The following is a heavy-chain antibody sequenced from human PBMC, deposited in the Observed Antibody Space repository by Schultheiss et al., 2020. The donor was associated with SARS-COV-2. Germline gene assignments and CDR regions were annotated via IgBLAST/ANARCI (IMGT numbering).Heavy chain of an antibody. CDR3: ARDPYGSGRQNYYYYGMDV. J-gene: IGHJ6*02. CDR1: GYTFTGYY. Sequence: ASVKVSCKASGYTFTGYYMHWVRQAPGQGLEWMGWINPNSGGTNYAQKFQGRVTMTRDTSTSTVYMELSSLRSEDTAVYYCARDPYGSGRQNYYYYGMDVWGQGTTVTVSS. CDR2: INPNSGGT. D-gene: IGHD3-10*01. V-gene: IGHV1-2*02.